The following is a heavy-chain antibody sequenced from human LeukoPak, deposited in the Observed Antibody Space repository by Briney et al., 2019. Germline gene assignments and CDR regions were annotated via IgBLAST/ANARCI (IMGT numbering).Heavy chain of an antibody. Sequence: SVKVSCKASGGTFSSYTISWVRQAPGQGLDWMGRIIPILGIANYAQKFQGRVTITADKSTSTAYMELSSLRSEDTAVYYCARESIVPAANNWFDPWGQGTLVTVSS. CDR2: IIPILGIA. V-gene: IGHV1-69*04. CDR3: ARESIVPAANNWFDP. CDR1: GGTFSSYT. J-gene: IGHJ5*02. D-gene: IGHD2-2*01.